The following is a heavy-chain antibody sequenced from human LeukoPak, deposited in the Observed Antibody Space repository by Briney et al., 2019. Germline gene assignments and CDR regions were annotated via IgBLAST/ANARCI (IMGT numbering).Heavy chain of an antibody. D-gene: IGHD6-13*01. CDR2: IYHSGST. CDR3: ARTVTGIAAAGTFYKLQNYYYYYMDV. Sequence: SGTLSLTCAGSGGSISSSNWWSWVRQPPGKGLEWIGEIYHSGSTNYNPSLKSRVTISVDTSKNQFSLKLSSVAAADTAVYYCARTVTGIAAAGTFYKLQNYYYYYMDVWGKGTTVTVSS. V-gene: IGHV4-4*02. J-gene: IGHJ6*03. CDR1: GGSISSSNW.